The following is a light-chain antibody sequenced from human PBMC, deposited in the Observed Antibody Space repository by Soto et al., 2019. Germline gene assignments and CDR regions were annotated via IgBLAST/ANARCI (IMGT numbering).Light chain of an antibody. J-gene: IGLJ1*01. V-gene: IGLV2-14*01. CDR2: DVT. CDR1: SSDVGGYNS. CDR3: SSYTSSSTSYV. Sequence: VLTQPASVSGSPGQSITISCTGTSSDVGGYNSVSWHQQHPGKAPKLMIYDVTSRPSGVSNRFSGSKSGNTASLTISGLQAEDEADYYCSSYTSSSTSYVFGTGTKLTVL.